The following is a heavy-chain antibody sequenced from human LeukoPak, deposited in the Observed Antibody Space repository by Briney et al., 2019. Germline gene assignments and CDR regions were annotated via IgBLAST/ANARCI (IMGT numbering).Heavy chain of an antibody. CDR3: AKVEDCSSSSTPLDY. D-gene: IGHD6-6*01. CDR1: GFTFSSYA. J-gene: IGHJ4*02. Sequence: GGSLRLSCAASGFTFSSYAMSWVRQAPGKGLEWVSAISGSGGSTYYADSVKGRFTISRDNSKNTLYLQMNSLRAEDTAVYYCAKVEDCSSSSTPLDYWGQGTLVTVSS. CDR2: ISGSGGST. V-gene: IGHV3-23*01.